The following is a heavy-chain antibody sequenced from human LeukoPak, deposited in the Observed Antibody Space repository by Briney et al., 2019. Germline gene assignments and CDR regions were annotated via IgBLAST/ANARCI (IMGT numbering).Heavy chain of an antibody. Sequence: GRSLRLSCAASGFTFDDYAMHWVRQAPGKGLEWVSGISWNSGSIGYADSVKGRFTISRDNAKNSLYLQMNSLRAEDTALYYCAKDTARLYYDSSGYPNHWGQGTLVTVSS. J-gene: IGHJ4*02. V-gene: IGHV3-9*01. CDR2: ISWNSGSI. D-gene: IGHD3-22*01. CDR3: AKDTARLYYDSSGYPNH. CDR1: GFTFDDYA.